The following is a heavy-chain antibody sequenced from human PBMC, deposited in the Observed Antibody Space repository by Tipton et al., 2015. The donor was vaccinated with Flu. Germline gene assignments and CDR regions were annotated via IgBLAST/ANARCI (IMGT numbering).Heavy chain of an antibody. Sequence: SLRLSCAASGFTFSSYGMHWVRQAPGKGLEWVAVIWYDGSNKYYADSVKGRFTISRDNSKNTLYLQMNSLRAEDTAVYYCARDPSGWELYSDYFDYWGQGTLVTVSS. D-gene: IGHD1-26*01. CDR2: IWYDGSNK. V-gene: IGHV3-33*01. CDR1: GFTFSSYG. J-gene: IGHJ4*02. CDR3: ARDPSGWELYSDYFDY.